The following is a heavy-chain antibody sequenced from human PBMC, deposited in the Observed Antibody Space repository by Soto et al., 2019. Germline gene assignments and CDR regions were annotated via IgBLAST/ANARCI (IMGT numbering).Heavy chain of an antibody. D-gene: IGHD3-9*01. CDR1: GYTFTSYG. J-gene: IGHJ3*02. CDR2: ISAYNGNT. CDR3: ARVPIVLRYFDWSSTDAFDI. V-gene: IGHV1-18*01. Sequence: ASVKVSCKASGYTFTSYGISWVRQAPGQGLEWMGWISAYNGNTNYAQKLQGRVTMTTDTSTSTAYMELRSLRSDDTAVYYCARVPIVLRYFDWSSTDAFDIWGQGTMVTVSS.